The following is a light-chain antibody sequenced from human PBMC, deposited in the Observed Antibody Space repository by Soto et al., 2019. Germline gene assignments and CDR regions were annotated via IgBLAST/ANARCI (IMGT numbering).Light chain of an antibody. CDR1: QSVRSN. J-gene: IGKJ4*01. CDR2: GAS. V-gene: IGKV3-15*01. CDR3: QQYNSWPLT. Sequence: EIVLTQFPATLSLSPGDGATLSVGASQSVRSNLAWYHQKPGQAPRLLIYGASTRATVIPARFSGSGSGTEFTLTISSLQSEDFAVYYCQQYNSWPLTFGGGTKVDIK.